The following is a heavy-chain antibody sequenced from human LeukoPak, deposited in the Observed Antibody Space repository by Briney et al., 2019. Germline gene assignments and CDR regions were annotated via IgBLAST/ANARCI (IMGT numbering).Heavy chain of an antibody. CDR3: TTVQSIRSGWSRFDY. J-gene: IGHJ4*02. V-gene: IGHV3-15*01. Sequence: GVSLRLSCAASGFTFSNAWMSWVRQAPGKGREWVGRIKSKTDGGTTDYAAPVKGRFTISRDDSKNTLYLQMNSLKTEDTAVYYCTTVQSIRSGWSRFDYWGQGTLVTVSS. CDR1: GFTFSNAW. D-gene: IGHD6-19*01. CDR2: IKSKTDGGTT.